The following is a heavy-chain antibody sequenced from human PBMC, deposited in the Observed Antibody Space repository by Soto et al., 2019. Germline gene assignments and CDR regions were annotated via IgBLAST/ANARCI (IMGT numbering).Heavy chain of an antibody. J-gene: IGHJ4*02. V-gene: IGHV3-11*01. CDR2: ISSSGGTI. D-gene: IGHD3-22*01. CDR1: GFTFSDYY. CDR3: ARDAHYYDSSGQTPVAY. Sequence: GGSLRLSCAASGFTFSDYYMSWIRQAPGKGLEWVSYISSSGGTIYYADSVKGRFTISRDNAKNSLYLQMNSLRAEDTAVYYCARDAHYYDSSGQTPVAYWGQGTLVTVSS.